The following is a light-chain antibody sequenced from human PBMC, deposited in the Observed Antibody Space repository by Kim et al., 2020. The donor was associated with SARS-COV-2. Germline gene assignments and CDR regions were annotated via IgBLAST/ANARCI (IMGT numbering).Light chain of an antibody. CDR3: QQYGSSPLT. CDR2: GAS. V-gene: IGKV3-20*01. CDR1: QSVSRDC. Sequence: SPGEAATLSCRASQSVSRDCLAWYQQNPGQTPRLFIYGASNRATGISDRFSGSGSGTDFTLTISRLEPEDSAVYYCQQYGSSPLTFGGGTKVDIK. J-gene: IGKJ4*01.